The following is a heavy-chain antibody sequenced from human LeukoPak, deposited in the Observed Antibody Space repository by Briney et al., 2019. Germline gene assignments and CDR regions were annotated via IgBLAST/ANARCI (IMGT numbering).Heavy chain of an antibody. Sequence: GGSLKISCKGSGYSFTSYWIGWVRQMPGKGLEWMGIIYPGDSDTRYSPSFQGQVTISADKSISTAYLQWSSLKASDTAMYYCARHSYGYNYYHGMDVWGQGTTVTVSS. J-gene: IGHJ6*02. D-gene: IGHD5-18*01. CDR1: GYSFTSYW. CDR3: ARHSYGYNYYHGMDV. V-gene: IGHV5-51*01. CDR2: IYPGDSDT.